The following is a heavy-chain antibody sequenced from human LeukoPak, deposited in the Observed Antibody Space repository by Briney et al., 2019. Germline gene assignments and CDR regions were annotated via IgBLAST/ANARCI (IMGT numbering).Heavy chain of an antibody. J-gene: IGHJ5*02. Sequence: SETLSLTCTVSGGSISSYYWSWIRQPPGKGLKWIGEINHSGSTNYNPSLKSRVTISVDTSKNQFSLKLSSVTAADTAVYYCARPRGANWFDPWGQGTLVTVSS. CDR1: GGSISSYY. D-gene: IGHD3-10*01. CDR2: INHSGST. V-gene: IGHV4-34*01. CDR3: ARPRGANWFDP.